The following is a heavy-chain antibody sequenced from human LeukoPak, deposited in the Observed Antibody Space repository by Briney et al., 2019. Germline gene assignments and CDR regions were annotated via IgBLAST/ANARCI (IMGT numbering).Heavy chain of an antibody. Sequence: PGGSLRLSCAASGITFSAYAMSWVRQAPGKGLEWVSTITGSGGSTYYADSVKGRFTISRDNSKNTLYLQMNSLRAEDTAVYSCARGITIFGVVTCPDYWGQGTLVTVSS. J-gene: IGHJ4*02. CDR3: ARGITIFGVVTCPDY. V-gene: IGHV3-23*01. CDR2: ITGSGGST. CDR1: GITFSAYA. D-gene: IGHD3-3*01.